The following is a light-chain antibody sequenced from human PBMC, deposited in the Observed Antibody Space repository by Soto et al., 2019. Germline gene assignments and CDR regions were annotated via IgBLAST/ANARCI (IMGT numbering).Light chain of an antibody. V-gene: IGKV1-27*01. Sequence: DIQMTQSPSSLSASVGDRVTITCRASQDIRDYLVWYQQRPGKVPTLLIYAASTLQSGVPSRFSGSGYGTEFTLXISSLQSEDVATYYCQKYGGAPYTFGPGTKVDLK. J-gene: IGKJ3*01. CDR2: AAS. CDR3: QKYGGAPYT. CDR1: QDIRDY.